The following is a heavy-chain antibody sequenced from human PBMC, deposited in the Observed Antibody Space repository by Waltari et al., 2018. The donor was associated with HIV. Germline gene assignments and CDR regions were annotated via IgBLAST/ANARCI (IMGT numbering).Heavy chain of an antibody. V-gene: IGHV3-13*01. J-gene: IGHJ6*02. CDR1: GFTFSSYD. D-gene: IGHD5-12*01. CDR3: ARYLRGHSGHGLDV. Sequence: EVQLVESGGGLVHPGGSVRLSCAASGFTFSSYDMHWVRQATGKGLEWVSAINTGGDTYYPGSVKGRFTISRENAKNSLYLQMNSLRAGDTAVYYCARYLRGHSGHGLDVWGQGTTVTVSS. CDR2: INTGGDT.